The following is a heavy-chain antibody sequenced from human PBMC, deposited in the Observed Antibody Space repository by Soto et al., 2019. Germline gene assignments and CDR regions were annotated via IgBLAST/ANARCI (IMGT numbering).Heavy chain of an antibody. V-gene: IGHV3-23*01. CDR2: ISSSGDST. Sequence: EVQLLESGGGLVQPGGSLRLSRAASGFTFGSYAMIWVRQAPGKGLGWVSTISSSGDSTYYADSVKGRFTVSRDNSMNTLYMQMNSLRAEDTAVYYCAKSDTALSYGFDPWGQGTLVTVSS. CDR3: AKSDTALSYGFDP. D-gene: IGHD5-18*01. J-gene: IGHJ5*02. CDR1: GFTFGSYA.